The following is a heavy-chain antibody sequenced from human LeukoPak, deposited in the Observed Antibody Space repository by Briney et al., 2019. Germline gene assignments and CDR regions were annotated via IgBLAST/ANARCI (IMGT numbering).Heavy chain of an antibody. D-gene: IGHD1-1*01. J-gene: IGHJ5*02. CDR2: IYYSGST. CDR1: GGSISSSSYY. CDR3: ASGMSSWFDP. Sequence: SETLSLTCTVSGGSISSSSYYWGWIRQPPGKGLGWIGSIYYSGSTYYNPSLKSRVTISVDTSKNQFSLKLSSVTAADTAVYYCASGMSSWFDPWGQGTLVTVSS. V-gene: IGHV4-39*07.